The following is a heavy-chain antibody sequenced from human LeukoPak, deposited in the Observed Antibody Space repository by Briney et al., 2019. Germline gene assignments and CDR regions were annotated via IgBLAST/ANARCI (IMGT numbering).Heavy chain of an antibody. CDR2: MKEDGTQI. Sequence: PGGSLRLSCVVSGFTFSRSTMTWVRQAPGKGPEGVAKMKEDGTQIHYVDSVKGRFTISRDNAKNSLFLQMNSLRVEDTAVYYCATGGAPGGRFENWGQGMLVTVSS. J-gene: IGHJ4*02. D-gene: IGHD1-26*01. CDR3: ATGGAPGGRFEN. V-gene: IGHV3-7*01. CDR1: GFTFSRST.